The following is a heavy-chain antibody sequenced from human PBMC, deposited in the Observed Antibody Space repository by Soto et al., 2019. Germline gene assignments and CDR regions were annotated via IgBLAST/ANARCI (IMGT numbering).Heavy chain of an antibody. CDR2: ITSDGDST. Sequence: VGSLRLSCSVSGFTFSNYAMHWVRQAPGKGLEYVSGITSDGDSTWHADSVKDRFTISRDNSKNTLFLQMSSLRGEDTAIYYCGKSHQLLRDYFEFWGPGTLVTVSS. V-gene: IGHV3-64D*06. CDR1: GFTFSNYA. CDR3: GKSHQLLRDYFEF. J-gene: IGHJ4*01. D-gene: IGHD2-2*01.